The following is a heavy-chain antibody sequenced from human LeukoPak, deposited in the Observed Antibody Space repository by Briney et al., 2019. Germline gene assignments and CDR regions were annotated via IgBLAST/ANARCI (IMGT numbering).Heavy chain of an antibody. V-gene: IGHV3-7*01. CDR1: GFTFSSSW. J-gene: IGHJ4*02. CDR2: IKKDGSEK. Sequence: GGSLRLSCAASGFTFSSSWMSWVRQAPGKGLEGVANIKKDGSEKYYVDSVKGRFTISRDNAKNSVYLQMDSLRVEDTAVYYCARISTAVAGGDYWGQGTLVTVSS. CDR3: ARISTAVAGGDY. D-gene: IGHD6-19*01.